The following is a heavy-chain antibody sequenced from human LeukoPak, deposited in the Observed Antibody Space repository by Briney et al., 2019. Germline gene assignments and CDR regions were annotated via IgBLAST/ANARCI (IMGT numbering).Heavy chain of an antibody. D-gene: IGHD6-6*01. CDR3: AKVESLAARIYYYYMDV. Sequence: PGGSLRLSCAASGFTFSSYAMSWVRQAPGKGLEWVSAISGSGGSTYYADSVKGRFTISRDSSKNTLYLQMNSLRAEDTAVYYCAKVESLAARIYYYYMDVWGKGTTVTVSS. J-gene: IGHJ6*03. CDR2: ISGSGGST. V-gene: IGHV3-23*01. CDR1: GFTFSSYA.